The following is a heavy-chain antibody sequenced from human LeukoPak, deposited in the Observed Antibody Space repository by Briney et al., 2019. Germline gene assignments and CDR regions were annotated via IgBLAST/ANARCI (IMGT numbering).Heavy chain of an antibody. CDR2: ISYDGSNK. CDR3: ASTVVTPDDAFDI. J-gene: IGHJ3*02. Sequence: PGGSLRLSCAASGLTFSSYAMHWVRQAPGKGLEWVAVISYDGSNKYYADSVKGRFTISRDNSKNTLYLQMNSLRAEDTAVYYCASTVVTPDDAFDIWGQGTMVTVSS. V-gene: IGHV3-30-3*01. CDR1: GLTFSSYA. D-gene: IGHD4-23*01.